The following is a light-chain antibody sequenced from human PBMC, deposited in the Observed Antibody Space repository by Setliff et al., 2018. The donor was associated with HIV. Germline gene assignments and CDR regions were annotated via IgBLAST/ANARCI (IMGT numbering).Light chain of an antibody. CDR2: GNN. J-gene: IGLJ1*01. V-gene: IGLV1-40*01. Sequence: VLTQPPSVSGAPGQRVTISCTGRSSNIGSGYDVHWYQHLPGTAPKLLIYGNNNRPSGVPDRFSGSKSGTSASLAITGLQAEDEADYYCQSYDSSLSAYVFGAGTKVTV. CDR1: SSNIGSGYD. CDR3: QSYDSSLSAYV.